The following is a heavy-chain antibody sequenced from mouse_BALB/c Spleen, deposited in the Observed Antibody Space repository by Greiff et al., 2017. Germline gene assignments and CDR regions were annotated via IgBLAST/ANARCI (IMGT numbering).Heavy chain of an antibody. V-gene: IGHV3-2*02. CDR1: GYSITSYYA. D-gene: IGHD2-1*01. Sequence: VQLKESGPGLVKPSQSLSLTCTVTGYSITSYYAWNWIRQFPGNKLEWMGYISYSGSTSYNPSLKSRISITRDTSKNQFFLQLNSVTTEDTATYYCARSLYYGNYLYYYAMDYWGQGTSVTVSS. CDR3: ARSLYYGNYLYYYAMDY. CDR2: ISYSGST. J-gene: IGHJ4*01.